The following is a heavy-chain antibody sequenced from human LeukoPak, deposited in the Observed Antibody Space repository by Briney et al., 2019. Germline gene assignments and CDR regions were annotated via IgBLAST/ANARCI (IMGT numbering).Heavy chain of an antibody. CDR2: VNPSSGST. J-gene: IGHJ5*02. CDR3: ARAVGPRGGNWFDP. Sequence: ASVKVSCKASGYTFTSYFMHWVRQAPGQGLEWMGVVNPSSGSTTYSQKFQGRVTMTRDTSTSTVYMDLSSLRSEDTALYYCARAVGPRGGNWFDPWGQGTLVTVSS. V-gene: IGHV1-46*01. CDR1: GYTFTSYF. D-gene: IGHD1-26*01.